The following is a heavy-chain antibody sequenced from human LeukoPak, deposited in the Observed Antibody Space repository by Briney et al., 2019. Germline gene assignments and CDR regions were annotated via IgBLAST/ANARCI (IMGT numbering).Heavy chain of an antibody. D-gene: IGHD2-2*01. Sequence: VASVKASCKASGGTFSSYAISWVRQAPGQGLEWMGGIIPIFGTANYAQKFQGRVTITADESTSTAYMELSSLRSEDTAVYYCARDRLGYCSSTSCYGGGYYYYYGMDVWGQGTTVTVSS. CDR1: GGTFSSYA. CDR3: ARDRLGYCSSTSCYGGGYYYYYGMDV. J-gene: IGHJ6*02. V-gene: IGHV1-69*13. CDR2: IIPIFGTA.